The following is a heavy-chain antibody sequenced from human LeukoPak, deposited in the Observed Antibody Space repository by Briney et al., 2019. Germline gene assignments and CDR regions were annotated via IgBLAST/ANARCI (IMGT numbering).Heavy chain of an antibody. J-gene: IGHJ3*01. CDR2: IHYSGST. CDR1: GVLISSYY. Sequence: SETLSLTCTVSGVLISSYYWSWIRQPPGKGLEWIGYIHYSGSTRNYPSLESRVTISVDTSKNQFSLKLTSVTAADTAMYYCARHLDWDSGGDAFDFWGQGTMVTVSS. V-gene: IGHV4-59*08. D-gene: IGHD3/OR15-3a*01. CDR3: ARHLDWDSGGDAFDF.